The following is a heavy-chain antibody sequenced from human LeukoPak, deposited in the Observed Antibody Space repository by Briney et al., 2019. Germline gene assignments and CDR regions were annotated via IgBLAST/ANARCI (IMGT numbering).Heavy chain of an antibody. V-gene: IGHV3-48*03. CDR3: ASVKPDGDYPYYFDY. J-gene: IGHJ4*02. D-gene: IGHD4-17*01. CDR2: ISSNGSTI. Sequence: PGGSLRLSCAASGFTFSSYEMNWVRQAPGKGLEWVSYISSNGSTIYYADSVKGRFTISRDNAKNSLYLQMNSLRAEDTAVYYCASVKPDGDYPYYFDYWGQGTLVTVSS. CDR1: GFTFSSYE.